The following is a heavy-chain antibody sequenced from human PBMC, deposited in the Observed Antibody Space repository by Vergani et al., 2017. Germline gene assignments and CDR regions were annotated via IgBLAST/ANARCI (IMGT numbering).Heavy chain of an antibody. CDR2: IYYSGST. V-gene: IGHV4-59*01. D-gene: IGHD2-21*02. CDR3: ARNPYCGGDCYSDAFDI. CDR1: GGSISSYY. J-gene: IGHJ3*02. Sequence: QVQLQESGPGLVKPSETLSLTCTVSGGSISSYYWSWIRQPPGKGLDWIGYIYYSGSTNYNPSLKSRVTISVDTSKNQFSLKLSSVTAADTAVYYCARNPYCGGDCYSDAFDIWGQGTMGTVSS.